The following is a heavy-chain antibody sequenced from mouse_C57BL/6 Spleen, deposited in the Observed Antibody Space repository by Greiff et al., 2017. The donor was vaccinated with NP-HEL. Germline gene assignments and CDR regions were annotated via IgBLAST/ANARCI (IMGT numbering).Heavy chain of an antibody. CDR1: GYTFTSYG. Sequence: QVQLQQSGAELARPGASVKLSCKASGYTFTSYGISWVKQRTGQGLEWIGEIYPRSGNTYYNEKFKGKATLTADKSSSTAYMELRSLTSEDSAVYFCATVTAQATLWAMDYWGQGTSVTVSS. V-gene: IGHV1-81*01. J-gene: IGHJ4*01. CDR2: IYPRSGNT. D-gene: IGHD3-2*02. CDR3: ATVTAQATLWAMDY.